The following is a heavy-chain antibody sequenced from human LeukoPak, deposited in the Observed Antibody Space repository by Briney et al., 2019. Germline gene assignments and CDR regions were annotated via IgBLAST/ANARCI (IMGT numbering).Heavy chain of an antibody. Sequence: GRSLRLSCAASGFTFSSYGMHWVRQAPGKGLEWVAVIWYDGSNKYYADSVKGRFTISRDNSKNTLYLQMNSLRAEDTAVYYCARACSGGSCYSTQDYWGQGTLVTVSS. CDR3: ARACSGGSCYSTQDY. V-gene: IGHV3-33*01. CDR1: GFTFSSYG. D-gene: IGHD2-15*01. J-gene: IGHJ4*02. CDR2: IWYDGSNK.